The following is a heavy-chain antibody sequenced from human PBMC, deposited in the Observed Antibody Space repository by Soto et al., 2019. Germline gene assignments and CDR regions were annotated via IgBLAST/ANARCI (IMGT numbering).Heavy chain of an antibody. CDR2: VHHSWGS. Sequence: QVQLQESGPGLVKPSETLSLSCTVSGGSISSYYWSWFRQSPGKRMEWIGYVHHSWGSSYNPSLQSRGAISLDTSKSQFSLKVPSVTATDPAVYYCARQGFGPLHGLVDVWGQGTTVTVSS. D-gene: IGHD3-10*01. V-gene: IGHV4-59*08. CDR1: GGSISSYY. CDR3: ARQGFGPLHGLVDV. J-gene: IGHJ6*02.